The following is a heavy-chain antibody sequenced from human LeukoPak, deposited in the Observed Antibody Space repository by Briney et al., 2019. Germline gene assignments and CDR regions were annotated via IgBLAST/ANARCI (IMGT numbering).Heavy chain of an antibody. Sequence: SETLSLTCTVSGYSISSGYYWGWIRQPPGKGLEWIGSIYHSGSTYYNPSPKSRVTISVDTSKNQFSLKLSSVTAADTAIYYCARHPTIFGVVIIDPWGQGTLVTVSS. CDR3: ARHPTIFGVVIIDP. V-gene: IGHV4-38-2*02. CDR2: IYHSGST. D-gene: IGHD3-3*01. J-gene: IGHJ5*02. CDR1: GYSISSGYY.